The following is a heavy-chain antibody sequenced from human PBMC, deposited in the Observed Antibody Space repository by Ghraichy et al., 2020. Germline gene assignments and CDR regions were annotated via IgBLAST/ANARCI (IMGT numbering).Heavy chain of an antibody. D-gene: IGHD6-19*01. J-gene: IGHJ4*02. Sequence: ASVKVSCKASGYTFISYVLHWVRQAPGPSLEWMGWINAGIGDTKYSQKFQGRVTITRDTSASAAYMELSSLRSEDTAVYYCARVSRVDSSGWYFFDLWGQGTLVTVSS. V-gene: IGHV1-3*01. CDR3: ARVSRVDSSGWYFFDL. CDR1: GYTFISYV. CDR2: INAGIGDT.